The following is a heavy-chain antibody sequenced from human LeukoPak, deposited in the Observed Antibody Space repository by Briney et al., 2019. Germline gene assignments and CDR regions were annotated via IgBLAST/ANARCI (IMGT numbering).Heavy chain of an antibody. CDR2: ISYDGSNK. CDR3: ARVGDYGSGSIYFDY. V-gene: IGHV3-30-3*01. Sequence: PGRSLRLSCAASGFTFSSYAMHWVRQAPGKGLEWVAVISYDGSNKYYADSVKGRFTISRDNSKNTVYLQMNSLRAEDTAVYYCARVGDYGSGSIYFDYWGQGTLVTVSS. CDR1: GFTFSSYA. D-gene: IGHD3-10*01. J-gene: IGHJ4*02.